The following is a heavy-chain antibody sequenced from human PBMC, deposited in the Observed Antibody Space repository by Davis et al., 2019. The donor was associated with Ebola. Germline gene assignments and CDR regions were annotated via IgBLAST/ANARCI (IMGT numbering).Heavy chain of an antibody. CDR2: ISYDGSNK. CDR3: ARSGTTMIVVVYPFDY. D-gene: IGHD3-22*01. CDR1: GFTFSSYG. J-gene: IGHJ4*02. Sequence: GESLKISCAASGFTFSSYGMHWVRQAPGKGLEWVAVISYDGSNKYYADSVKGRFTISRDNSKNTLYLQMNSLRAEDTAVYYCARSGTTMIVVVYPFDYWGQGTLVTVSS. V-gene: IGHV3-30*03.